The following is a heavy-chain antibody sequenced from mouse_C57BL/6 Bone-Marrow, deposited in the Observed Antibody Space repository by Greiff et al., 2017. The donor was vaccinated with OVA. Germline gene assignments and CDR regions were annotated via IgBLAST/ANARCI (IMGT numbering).Heavy chain of an antibody. CDR2: IYPRSGNT. CDR3: ARSPYSNPLAY. D-gene: IGHD2-5*01. V-gene: IGHV1-81*01. J-gene: IGHJ3*01. Sequence: VKLMESGAELARPGASVKLSCKASGYTFTSYGISWVKQRTGQGLEWIGEIYPRSGNTYYNEKFKGKATLTADKSSSTAYMELRSLTSDDSAVYFCARSPYSNPLAYWGQGTLVTVSA. CDR1: GYTFTSYG.